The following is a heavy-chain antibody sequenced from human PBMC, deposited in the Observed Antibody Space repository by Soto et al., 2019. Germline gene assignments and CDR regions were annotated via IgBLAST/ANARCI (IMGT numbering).Heavy chain of an antibody. CDR2: IIPIFGTA. V-gene: IGHV1-69*01. CDR1: GGTFSRHA. D-gene: IGHD3-22*01. Sequence: QVQLVQSGAEVRKPGSSVKFSCKASGGTFSRHAISWVRQAPGQGLEWMGGIIPIFGTANNAQKFQGRVTIIEDESTSTVYMELSSLRSEDTDMYYCARGWGYDSNDYYYAYWGQGTLVIVSS. J-gene: IGHJ4*02. CDR3: ARGWGYDSNDYYYAY.